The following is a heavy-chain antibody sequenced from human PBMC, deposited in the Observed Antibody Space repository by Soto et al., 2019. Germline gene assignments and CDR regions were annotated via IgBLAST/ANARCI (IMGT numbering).Heavy chain of an antibody. D-gene: IGHD1-26*01. J-gene: IGHJ4*02. CDR1: GFTFSSYG. V-gene: IGHV3-30*18. CDR2: ISYDGSNK. CDR3: AKSSTGSPLVPGY. Sequence: PGGSLRLSCAASGFTFSSYGMHWVRQAPGKGLEWVAVISYDGSNKYYADSVKGRFTISRDNSKNTLYLQMNSLRAEDTAVYYCAKSSTGSPLVPGYWGQGTLVTVSS.